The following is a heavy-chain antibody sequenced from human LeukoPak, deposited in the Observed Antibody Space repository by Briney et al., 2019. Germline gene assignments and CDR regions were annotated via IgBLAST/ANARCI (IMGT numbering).Heavy chain of an antibody. CDR1: GFTFSSYA. V-gene: IGHV3-30-3*01. Sequence: PGGSLRLSCAASGFTFSSYAMHWVRQAPGKGLEWVAVISYDGSNKYYADSVKGRFTISRDNSKNTLYLQMNGLRAEDTAVYYCARDREIVVVPAAPDYWGQGTLVTVSS. CDR2: ISYDGSNK. J-gene: IGHJ4*02. D-gene: IGHD2-2*01. CDR3: ARDREIVVVPAAPDY.